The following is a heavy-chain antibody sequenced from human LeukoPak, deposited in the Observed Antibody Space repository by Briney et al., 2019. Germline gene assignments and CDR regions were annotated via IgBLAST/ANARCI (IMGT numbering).Heavy chain of an antibody. CDR2: ISGSGGTT. D-gene: IGHD4-17*01. J-gene: IGHJ4*02. CDR3: TRMVYGDFDY. CDR1: GFTFNIYA. V-gene: IGHV3-23*01. Sequence: RSGGSLRLSCAASGFTFNIYAMNWVRQAPGKGLEWVSGISGSGGTTYYADSVKGRFTISRDNSKNTLYLQMNSLRAEDTAVYYCTRMVYGDFDYWGQGTLVTVSS.